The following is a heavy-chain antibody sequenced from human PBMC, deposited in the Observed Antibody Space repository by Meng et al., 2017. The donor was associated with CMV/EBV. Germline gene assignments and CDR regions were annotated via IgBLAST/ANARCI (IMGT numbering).Heavy chain of an antibody. CDR1: GGSISSSSYY. Sequence: ESLKISCTVSGGSISSSSYYWGWIRQPPGKGLEWIGSIYYSGSTYYNPSLKSRVTISVDTSKNQFSLKLSSVTAADTAVYYCARGYSSSWYKIFDYWGQGTLVTVSS. D-gene: IGHD6-13*01. CDR2: IYYSGST. V-gene: IGHV4-39*07. J-gene: IGHJ4*02. CDR3: ARGYSSSWYKIFDY.